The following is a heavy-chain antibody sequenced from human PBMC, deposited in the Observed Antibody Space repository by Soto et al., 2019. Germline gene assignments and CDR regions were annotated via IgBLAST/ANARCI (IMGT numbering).Heavy chain of an antibody. CDR1: GFSISSYY. CDR2: IYTSGST. D-gene: IGHD6-6*01. J-gene: IGHJ5*02. CDR3: ARERHSSSSFYWFDP. V-gene: IGHV4-4*07. Sequence: PSETLSLTCTFSGFSISSYYLSWIRQPAGKGLEWIGRIYTSGSTNYNPSLKSRVTMPVDTSKNQFSLKLSSVTAADTAVYYCARERHSSSSFYWFDPWGQGTLVNVSS.